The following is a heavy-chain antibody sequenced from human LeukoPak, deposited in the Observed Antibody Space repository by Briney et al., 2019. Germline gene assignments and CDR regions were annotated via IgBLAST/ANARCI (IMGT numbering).Heavy chain of an antibody. D-gene: IGHD3-22*01. J-gene: IGHJ4*02. V-gene: IGHV4-31*03. CDR3: ARGRGYYRFDY. CDR1: GGSISSGGYY. Sequence: PSETLSLTCTVSGGSISSGGYYWSWIRHHPGKGLEWIGYIYYSGSTYYNPSLKSRVTISVDTSKNQFSLKLSSVTAADTAVYYCARGRGYYRFDYWGQGTLVTVSS. CDR2: IYYSGST.